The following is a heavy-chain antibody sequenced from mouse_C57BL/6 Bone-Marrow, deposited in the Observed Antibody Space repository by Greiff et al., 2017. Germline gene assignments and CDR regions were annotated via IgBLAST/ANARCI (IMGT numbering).Heavy chain of an antibody. CDR1: GYTFTDYY. CDR2: INPNNGGT. V-gene: IGHV1-26*01. CDR3: APYYYGSSYGAY. Sequence: VQLQQSGPELVKPGASVKISCKASGYTFTDYYMNWVKQSHGKSLEWIGDINPNNGGTSYNQKFKGKATLTVDKSSSTAYMELRSLTSEDSAVYYCAPYYYGSSYGAYWGQGTLVTVSA. D-gene: IGHD1-1*01. J-gene: IGHJ3*01.